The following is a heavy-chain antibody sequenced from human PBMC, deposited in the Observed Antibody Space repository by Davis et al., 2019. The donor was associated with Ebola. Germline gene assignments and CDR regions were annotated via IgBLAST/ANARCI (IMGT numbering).Heavy chain of an antibody. Sequence: SETLSLTCAVSGGSISSGDYSWTWIRQSPGKGLEWIGCLFHSGSTFYTPSLKSRVTISVDTSKKQFSLKLSSVTAADTALYYCARASRYTSGWYFVDYWGQGTLVTVSS. V-gene: IGHV4-30-2*06. CDR1: GGSISSGDYS. D-gene: IGHD6-19*01. J-gene: IGHJ4*02. CDR2: LFHSGST. CDR3: ARASRYTSGWYFVDY.